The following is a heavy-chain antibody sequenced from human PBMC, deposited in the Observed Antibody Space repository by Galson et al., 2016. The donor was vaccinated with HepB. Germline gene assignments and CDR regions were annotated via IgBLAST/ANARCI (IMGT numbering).Heavy chain of an antibody. J-gene: IGHJ4*02. Sequence: SLRLSCAASGFTFSSYSINWVRQAPGKGLDWVSVISYDGSNKKYADSVKGRFTISRENSKNTLYLQMNSLRAEETAVYYCTKVGDKYYFDYWGQGTLVTVSS. D-gene: IGHD4-17*01. CDR2: ISYDGSNK. CDR1: GFTFSSYS. V-gene: IGHV3-30*18. CDR3: TKVGDKYYFDY.